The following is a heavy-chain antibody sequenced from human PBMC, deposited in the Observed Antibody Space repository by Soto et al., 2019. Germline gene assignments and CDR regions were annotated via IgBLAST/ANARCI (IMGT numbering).Heavy chain of an antibody. V-gene: IGHV3-23*01. CDR2: ISGSGGST. D-gene: IGHD2-2*01. J-gene: IGHJ5*02. Sequence: HPGGSLRLSCAASGFTFSSYAMSWVRQAPGKGLEWVSAISGSGGSTYHADSVKGRFTISRDNSKNTLYLQMNSLRAEDTAVYYCAKGDIVVVPAAKGLTLFDPWGQGTLVTVSS. CDR1: GFTFSSYA. CDR3: AKGDIVVVPAAKGLTLFDP.